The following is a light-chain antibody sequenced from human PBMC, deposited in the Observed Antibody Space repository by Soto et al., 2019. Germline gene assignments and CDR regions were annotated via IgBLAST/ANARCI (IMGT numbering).Light chain of an antibody. CDR2: THN. CDR3: KSYDTRLSAYV. V-gene: IGLV1-40*01. J-gene: IGLJ1*01. CDR1: SSNIGAGYD. Sequence: QSVLTQPPSVSGAPGQRVTISCTWSSSNIGAGYDVHWYLQVPGTAPKLLVYTHNNRPSGVPDRFSGSTSGTSASLAITGTQSEDEADYYCKSYDTRLSAYVFGTGTKVTV.